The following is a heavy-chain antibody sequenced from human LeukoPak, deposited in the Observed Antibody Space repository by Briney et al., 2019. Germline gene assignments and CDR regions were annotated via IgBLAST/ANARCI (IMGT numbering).Heavy chain of an antibody. CDR3: ARGRLTSGSYFFDY. CDR2: ISGRSSTI. V-gene: IGHV3-48*01. D-gene: IGHD1-26*01. Sequence: PGGSLRLSCAASAFTFSDYSMNWVRQAPGKGLEWISYISGRSSTIYYADSVRGRFTISRDNAKNSMYLQMNSLRAEDTAVYYCARGRLTSGSYFFDYWGQGTLVTVSS. CDR1: AFTFSDYS. J-gene: IGHJ4*02.